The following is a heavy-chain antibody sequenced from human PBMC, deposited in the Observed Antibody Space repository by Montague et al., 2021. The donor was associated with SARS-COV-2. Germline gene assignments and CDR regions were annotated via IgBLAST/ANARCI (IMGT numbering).Heavy chain of an antibody. V-gene: IGHV4-59*01. J-gene: IGHJ6*02. CDR1: VRSISRCY. D-gene: IGHD3-22*01. Sequence: SETLSLTCTVSVRSISRCYWDWIRKSHVLGLESIGYSNYSCSTSYNPSLNSRVSISVDTSNNQFSLRLSSVTAADTAVYYCARMIVQQAGMDVWGQGTTVTVSS. CDR3: ARMIVQQAGMDV. CDR2: SNYSCST.